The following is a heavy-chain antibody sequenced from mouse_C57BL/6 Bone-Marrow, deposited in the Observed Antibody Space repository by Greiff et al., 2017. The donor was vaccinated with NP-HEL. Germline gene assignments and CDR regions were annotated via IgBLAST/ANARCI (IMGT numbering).Heavy chain of an antibody. V-gene: IGHV2-9-1*01. D-gene: IGHD1-1*01. CDR2: IWTGGGT. J-gene: IGHJ1*03. Sequence: QVQLKQSGPGLVAPSQSLSITCTVSGFSLTSYAISWVRQPPGKGLEWLGVIWTGGGTNYNSALKSRLSISKDNSKSQVFLKMNSLQTDDTARYYCARNYYYGSRGGWYFDVWGTGTTVTVSS. CDR3: ARNYYYGSRGGWYFDV. CDR1: GFSLTSYA.